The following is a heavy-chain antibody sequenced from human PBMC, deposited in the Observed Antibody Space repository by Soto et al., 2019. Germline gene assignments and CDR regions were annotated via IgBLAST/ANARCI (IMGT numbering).Heavy chain of an antibody. J-gene: IGHJ6*02. V-gene: IGHV1-18*01. D-gene: IGHD3-16*01. CDR2: ISAYNDYT. Sequence: QVRLVQSAAEVKKPGASVKVSCKASGYTFIRYGITWVRQAPGQGLEWMGWISAYNDYTNYAQKLQGRVTMTTDTSTCKQYXXLRSLRSHDTDVYYCARGGYYDKVWGKMNYYGLDVWGQGTTVTVSS. CDR3: ARGGYYDKVWGKMNYYGLDV. CDR1: GYTFIRYG.